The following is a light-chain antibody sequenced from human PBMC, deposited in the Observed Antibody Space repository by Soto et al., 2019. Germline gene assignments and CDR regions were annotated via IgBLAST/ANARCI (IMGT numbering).Light chain of an antibody. CDR2: GNS. J-gene: IGLJ3*02. CDR3: QSYDSSLSGWV. V-gene: IGLV1-40*01. Sequence: AVVTQPPSVSGAPGQRVTSSCTGSSSNIGAGYDVHWYQQLPGTAPKLLIYGNSNRPSGVPDRFSGSKSGTSASLAITGLQAEDEADYYCQSYDSSLSGWVFGGGTKVTVL. CDR1: SSNIGAGYD.